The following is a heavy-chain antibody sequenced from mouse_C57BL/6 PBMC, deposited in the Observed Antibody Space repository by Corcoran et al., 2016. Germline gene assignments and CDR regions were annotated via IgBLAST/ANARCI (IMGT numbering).Heavy chain of an antibody. V-gene: IGHV1-26*01. CDR2: INPNNGGT. J-gene: IGHJ2*01. CDR1: GYTFTDYY. D-gene: IGHD2-3*01. Sequence: EVQLQQSGPELVKPGASVKISCKASGYTFTDYYMNWVKQSHGKSLEWIGDINPNNGGTSYNQKFKGKATLTVDKSSSTAYMELRSLTSKDSAVYYCARFGWLLGYFDYWGQGTTLTVSS. CDR3: ARFGWLLGYFDY.